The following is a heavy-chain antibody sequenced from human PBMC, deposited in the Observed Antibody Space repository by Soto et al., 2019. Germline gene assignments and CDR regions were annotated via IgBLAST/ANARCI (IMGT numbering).Heavy chain of an antibody. CDR2: ISSSGGST. CDR1: GFTFSGYA. D-gene: IGHD3-22*01. CDR3: AKYQPMTQPRPYFDY. V-gene: IGHV3-23*01. J-gene: IGHJ4*02. Sequence: EVQLLESGGDLIQPGGSLRLSCAASGFTFSGYAMSWGRQAPGKGLGWVSAISSSGGSTFYADSVKGRFTISRNNSRNTLYLQMNSLRAEDTAIYYCAKYQPMTQPRPYFDYWGQGTLVTVSS.